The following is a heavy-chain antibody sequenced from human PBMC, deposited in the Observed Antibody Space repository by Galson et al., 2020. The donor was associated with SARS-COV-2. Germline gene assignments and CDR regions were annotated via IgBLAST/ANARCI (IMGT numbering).Heavy chain of an antibody. CDR2: INPKNGAI. D-gene: IGHD3-9*01. CDR1: GYPFSDYF. J-gene: IGHJ3*01. V-gene: IGHV1-2*02. CDR3: ARSNRLLSALDL. Sequence: ASVKVSCKASGYPFSDYFIHWVRQAPGQGPEWMGWINPKNGAIKLAQTFQGRLTMTRDTSVNTAYMELARLRSDDTALYYCARSNRLLSALDLWDQGTRVTVS.